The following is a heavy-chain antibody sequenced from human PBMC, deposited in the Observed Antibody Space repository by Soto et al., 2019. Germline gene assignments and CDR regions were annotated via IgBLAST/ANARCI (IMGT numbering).Heavy chain of an antibody. J-gene: IGHJ4*02. CDR2: ISGSGGST. CDR3: AKEGGVTIFGVVIGIDY. Sequence: GGSLRLSCAASGFTFSSYAMSWVRQAPGKGLECVSAISGSGGSTYYADSVKGRFTISRDNSKNTLYLQMNSLRAEDTAVYYCAKEGGVTIFGVVIGIDYWGQGTLVTVSS. D-gene: IGHD3-3*01. V-gene: IGHV3-23*01. CDR1: GFTFSSYA.